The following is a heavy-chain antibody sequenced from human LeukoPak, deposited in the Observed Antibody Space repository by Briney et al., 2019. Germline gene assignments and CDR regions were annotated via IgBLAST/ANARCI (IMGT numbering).Heavy chain of an antibody. CDR1: GFTFSTYS. Sequence: GGSLRLSCAASGFTFSTYSLNWVRQVPGMGLEWVSYISSSSSTIYYAESVKGRFTISRDNAKNLLYLQVNSLRAEDTAVCYCARGGTTVTSRLLFGHWGQGTLVTVSS. V-gene: IGHV3-48*01. J-gene: IGHJ5*02. CDR3: ARGGTTVTSRLLFGH. D-gene: IGHD4-17*01. CDR2: ISSSSSTI.